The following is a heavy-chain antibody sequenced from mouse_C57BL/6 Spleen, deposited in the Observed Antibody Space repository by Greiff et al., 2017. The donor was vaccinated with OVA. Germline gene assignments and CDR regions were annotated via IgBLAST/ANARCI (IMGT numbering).Heavy chain of an antibody. D-gene: IGHD2-10*01. CDR2: ILPGSGST. Sequence: VQLQQSGAELMKPGASVKLSCKATGYTFTGYWIEWVKQRPGHGLEWIGEILPGSGSTNYNEKFKGKATFTADTSSNTTYMHISSLTTEDSAISYCAQVGAAYYAAMDYWGQGTSVTVSS. CDR1: GYTFTGYW. CDR3: AQVGAAYYAAMDY. J-gene: IGHJ4*01. V-gene: IGHV1-9*01.